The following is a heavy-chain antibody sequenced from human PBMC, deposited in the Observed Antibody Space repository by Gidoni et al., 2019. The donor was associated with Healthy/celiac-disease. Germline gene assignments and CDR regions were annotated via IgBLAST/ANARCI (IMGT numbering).Heavy chain of an antibody. Sequence: EVQLVESGGALVKPGGSLRLSCAASGFTFSSYSMNWVRQAPGKGLEWVSSISSSSSYIYYADSVKGRFTISRDNAKNSLYLQMNSLRAEDTAVYYCARARPPYYGMDVWGQGTTVTVSS. V-gene: IGHV3-21*01. CDR2: ISSSSSYI. J-gene: IGHJ6*02. CDR3: ARARPPYYGMDV. CDR1: GFTFSSYS.